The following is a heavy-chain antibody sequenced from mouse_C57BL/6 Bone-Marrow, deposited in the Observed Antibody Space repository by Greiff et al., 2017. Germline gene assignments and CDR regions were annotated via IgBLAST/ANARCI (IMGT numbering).Heavy chain of an antibody. CDR1: GYTFTDYE. CDR2: IDPETGGT. D-gene: IGHD2-5*01. Sequence: VQRVESGAELVRPGASVTLSCKASGYTFTDYEMHWVKQTPVHGLEWIGAIDPETGGTAYNQKFKGKAILTADKSSSTAYMELRSLTSEDSAVYYCTRGNYSNPYAMDYWGQGTSVTVSS. V-gene: IGHV1-15*01. J-gene: IGHJ4*01. CDR3: TRGNYSNPYAMDY.